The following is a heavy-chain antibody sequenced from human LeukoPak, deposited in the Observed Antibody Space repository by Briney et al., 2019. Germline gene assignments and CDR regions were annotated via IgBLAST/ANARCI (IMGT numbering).Heavy chain of an antibody. CDR3: ARTRANTFDY. CDR2: IYYSGST. Sequence: SETLSLTCTVSGGSISSYYWSWIRQPPGKGLEWIGYIYYSGSTNYNPSLKGRVTISVDTSKNQFSLKLSSVTAADTAVYYCARTRANTFDYWGQGTLVTVSS. CDR1: GGSISSYY. J-gene: IGHJ4*02. V-gene: IGHV4-59*01.